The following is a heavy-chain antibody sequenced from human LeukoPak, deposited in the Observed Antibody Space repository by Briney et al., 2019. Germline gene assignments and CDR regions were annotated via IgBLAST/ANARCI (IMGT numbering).Heavy chain of an antibody. J-gene: IGHJ4*02. CDR2: IWYDGSNK. CDR3: AKEPYYDSSGYYEIDY. D-gene: IGHD3-22*01. Sequence: GRSLRLSCAASGFTFSSYGMHWVRQAPGKGLEWVAVIWYDGSNKYYADSVKGRFTISRDNSKNTLYLQMNSLRAEDTAVYYCAKEPYYDSSGYYEIDYWGQGTLVTVSS. CDR1: GFTFSSYG. V-gene: IGHV3-33*06.